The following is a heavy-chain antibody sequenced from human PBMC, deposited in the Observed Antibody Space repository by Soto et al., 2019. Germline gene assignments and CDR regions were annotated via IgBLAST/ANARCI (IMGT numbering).Heavy chain of an antibody. J-gene: IGHJ4*02. CDR1: GGSISSGGYY. D-gene: IGHD2-15*01. CDR3: ARGGPDCCGGSCRRYDY. V-gene: IGHV4-31*03. CDR2: IYYSGST. Sequence: QVQLQESGPGLVKPSQTPSLTCTVSGGSISSGGYYWSWIRQHPGKGLEWIGYIYYSGSTYYNPSLKSRVTISVDTSQNQFSLKLSSVTAADTAVYYCARGGPDCCGGSCRRYDYWGQGTLVTVSS.